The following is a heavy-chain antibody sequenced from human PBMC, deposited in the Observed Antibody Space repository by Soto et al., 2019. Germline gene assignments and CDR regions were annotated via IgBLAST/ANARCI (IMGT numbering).Heavy chain of an antibody. CDR3: ASPYCSGGSCPSAFDI. CDR2: IYYSGST. V-gene: IGHV4-39*01. Sequence: QLQLQESGPGLVKPSETLSLTCTVSGGSISSTSYYWGWIRQPPGKGLEWIGSIYYSGSTYYNPSLRRRVTISVDTSKKQFSLKLSSVTATDTAVYYCASPYCSGGSCPSAFDIWGQGTMVTISS. J-gene: IGHJ3*02. CDR1: GGSISSTSYY. D-gene: IGHD2-15*01.